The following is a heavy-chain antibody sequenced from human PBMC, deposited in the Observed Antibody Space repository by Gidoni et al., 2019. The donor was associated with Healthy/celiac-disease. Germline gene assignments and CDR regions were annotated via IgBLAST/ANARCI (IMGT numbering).Heavy chain of an antibody. Sequence: EVQLVQSGAEVKKPGESLKISCKGSGYSFTSYWIGWVRQMPGKGLEWMGIIYPGDSDTRYSPSFQGQVTISADKSISTAYLQWSSLKASDTAMYYCARQNCSGGSCYSIGPNAHFDYWGQGTLVTVSS. D-gene: IGHD2-15*01. CDR3: ARQNCSGGSCYSIGPNAHFDY. J-gene: IGHJ4*02. V-gene: IGHV5-51*01. CDR2: IYPGDSDT. CDR1: GYSFTSYW.